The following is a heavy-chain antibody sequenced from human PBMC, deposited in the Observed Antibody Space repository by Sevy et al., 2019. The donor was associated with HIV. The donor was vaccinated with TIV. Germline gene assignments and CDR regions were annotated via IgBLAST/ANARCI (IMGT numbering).Heavy chain of an antibody. D-gene: IGHD1-1*01. J-gene: IGHJ5*02. CDR2: IIPIFGTA. V-gene: IGHV1-69*13. Sequence: ASVKVSCKASGGTFSSYAISWVRQAPGQGLEWMGGIIPIFGTANYAQKFQGRVTITADESTSTAYMELSSLRSEDTAVYYCARAYSTTGTTRSNWFDPRGQGTLVTVSS. CDR3: ARAYSTTGTTRSNWFDP. CDR1: GGTFSSYA.